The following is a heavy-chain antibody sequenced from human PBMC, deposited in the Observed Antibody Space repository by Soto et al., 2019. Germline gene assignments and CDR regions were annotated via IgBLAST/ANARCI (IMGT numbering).Heavy chain of an antibody. J-gene: IGHJ6*02. D-gene: IGHD2-15*01. Sequence: SQTLSLTCVGSGDTVSSNSVAWNWVRQSPSRGLEWLGRTYYRSRWYSDYAVSVRSRIDVNADTSKNQVSLQLNSVTPEDTAVYYCARSEEDSDYYYYGMDVWGQGTTVTVSS. V-gene: IGHV6-1*01. CDR3: ARSEEDSDYYYYGMDV. CDR2: TYYRSRWYS. CDR1: GDTVSSNSVA.